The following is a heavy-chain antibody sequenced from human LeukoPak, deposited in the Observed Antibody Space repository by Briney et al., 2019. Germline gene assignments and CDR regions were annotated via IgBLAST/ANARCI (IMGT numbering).Heavy chain of an antibody. CDR1: GFTFSNYW. J-gene: IGHJ5*02. Sequence: GGSLRLSCAASGFTFSNYWMRWVRQAPGKGLVWVSRINSDGINTSYADYVKGRFTISRNNAKNTLNLQMNSLRAEDTAVYYCARDLGQYYDTSDNWFDPWGQGTLVTVSS. CDR3: ARDLGQYYDTSDNWFDP. D-gene: IGHD3-22*01. V-gene: IGHV3-74*01. CDR2: INSDGINT.